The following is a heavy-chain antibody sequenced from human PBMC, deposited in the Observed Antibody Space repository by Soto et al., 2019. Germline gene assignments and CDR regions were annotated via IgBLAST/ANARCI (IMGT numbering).Heavy chain of an antibody. CDR1: GFTFSSYA. D-gene: IGHD3-22*01. Sequence: QVQLVESGGGVVQPGRSLRLSCAASGFTFSSYAMHWVRQAPGKGLEWVAVISYDGSNKYYADSVKGRFTISRDNSKNTLYLQMNSLRAEDTAVYYCARSVVVVTYFDFWGQGTLVTVSS. CDR2: ISYDGSNK. V-gene: IGHV3-30-3*01. J-gene: IGHJ4*02. CDR3: ARSVVVVTYFDF.